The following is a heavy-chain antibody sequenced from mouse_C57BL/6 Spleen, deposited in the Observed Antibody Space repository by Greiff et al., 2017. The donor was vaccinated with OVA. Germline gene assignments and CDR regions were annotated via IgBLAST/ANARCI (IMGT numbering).Heavy chain of an antibody. CDR1: GFTFSDYY. CDR3: ARDSTTVDGSYWYFDV. D-gene: IGHD1-1*01. J-gene: IGHJ1*03. V-gene: IGHV5-16*01. CDR2: INYDGSST. Sequence: EVKLMESEGGLVQPGSSMKLSCTASGFTFSDYYMAWVRQVPEKGLEWVANINYDGSSTYYLDSLKSRFIISRDNAKNILYLQMSSLKSEDTATYYCARDSTTVDGSYWYFDVWGTGTTVTVSS.